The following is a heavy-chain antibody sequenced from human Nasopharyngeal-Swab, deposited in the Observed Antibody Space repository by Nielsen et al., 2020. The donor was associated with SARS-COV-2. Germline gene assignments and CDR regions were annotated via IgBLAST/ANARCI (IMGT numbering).Heavy chain of an antibody. V-gene: IGHV3-30*04. D-gene: IGHD4-17*01. J-gene: IGHJ6*02. CDR1: GFPFSSFA. Sequence: GGSLRPSFPPSGFPFSSFAMPWVPQAPGKGLEWVAVISYDGSNKYYADSVKGRFTISRDNSKNTLYLQMNSLRAEDTAVYYCAGEHDYGDPTSYGMDVWGQGTTVTVSS. CDR3: AGEHDYGDPTSYGMDV. CDR2: ISYDGSNK.